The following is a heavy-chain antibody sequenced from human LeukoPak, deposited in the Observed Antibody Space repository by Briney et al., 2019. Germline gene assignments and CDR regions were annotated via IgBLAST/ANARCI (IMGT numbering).Heavy chain of an antibody. J-gene: IGHJ6*03. D-gene: IGHD1-26*01. CDR1: GGSFSGYY. Sequence: PSETLSLTCAVYGGSFSGYYWSWIRQPPGKGLEWIGEINHSGSTNYNPSLKSRVTISVDTSKNQFSLKLSSVTAADTAFYYCASQGHHGKIVGTTLSYFYMDVWGKGTTVTVSS. CDR2: INHSGST. CDR3: ASQGHHGKIVGTTLSYFYMDV. V-gene: IGHV4-34*01.